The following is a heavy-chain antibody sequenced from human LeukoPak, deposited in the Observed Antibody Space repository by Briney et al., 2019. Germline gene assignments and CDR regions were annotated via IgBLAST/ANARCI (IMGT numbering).Heavy chain of an antibody. J-gene: IGHJ5*02. D-gene: IGHD6-19*01. V-gene: IGHV4-38-2*01. CDR2: IFHGGTT. CDR3: ARHPGYSSGWGGDWFDP. CDR1: GYSISSGYY. Sequence: SETLSLTCGVSGYSISSGYYWGWIRQPPGKGLEWRGSIFHGGTTNYNPSLESRGTISVDTSKNQVSLKENSWTASDTAVYYCARHPGYSSGWGGDWFDPWGQGNLVIVSS.